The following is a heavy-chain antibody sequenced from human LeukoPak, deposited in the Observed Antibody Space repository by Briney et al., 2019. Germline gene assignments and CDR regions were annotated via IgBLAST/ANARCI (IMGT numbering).Heavy chain of an antibody. D-gene: IGHD6-19*01. Sequence: GGSLRLSCAASGYTFGSYWMYWVRQAPGKGLVWVSRINNDGSSTIYADSVKGRFTISRDNAKNSLYLQMNSLRAEDTAVYYCAREGPAVAFDYWGQGTLVTVSS. CDR1: GYTFGSYW. J-gene: IGHJ4*02. V-gene: IGHV3-74*01. CDR2: INNDGSST. CDR3: AREGPAVAFDY.